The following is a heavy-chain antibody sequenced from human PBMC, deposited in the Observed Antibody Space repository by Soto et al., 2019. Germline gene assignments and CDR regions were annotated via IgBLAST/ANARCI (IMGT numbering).Heavy chain of an antibody. V-gene: IGHV1-46*01. Sequence: ASVKVSCKASGYTFTSYYMHWVRQAPGQGLEWMGIINPSGGSTSYAQKFQGRVTMTRDTSTSTVYMELSSLRSEDTAVYYFARGYYYDSSGYRTYGPWFDPWGQGTLVTVSS. J-gene: IGHJ5*02. CDR2: INPSGGST. D-gene: IGHD3-22*01. CDR3: ARGYYYDSSGYRTYGPWFDP. CDR1: GYTFTSYY.